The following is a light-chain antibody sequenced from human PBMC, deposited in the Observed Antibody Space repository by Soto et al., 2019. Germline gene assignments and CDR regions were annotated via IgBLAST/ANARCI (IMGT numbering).Light chain of an antibody. CDR2: GAS. V-gene: IGKV3-15*01. CDR1: QSVSTS. Sequence: EIVMTQSPATLSVSPGERAILSCRASQSVSTSLAWYQKKPGQAPKLLIFGASTRATGIPARFSGSGSGTEVTLTISSLQSEDVAVYYCQQYSNWPPFTFGQGTKLEI. CDR3: QQYSNWPPFT. J-gene: IGKJ2*01.